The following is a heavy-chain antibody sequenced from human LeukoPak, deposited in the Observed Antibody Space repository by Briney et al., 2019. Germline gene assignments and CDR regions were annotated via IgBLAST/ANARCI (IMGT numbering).Heavy chain of an antibody. CDR3: ARVQKKYSSSWYFLGY. D-gene: IGHD6-13*01. J-gene: IGHJ4*02. CDR1: GYTFTFYY. CDR2: ISPNSGGT. Sequence: GTSVTLSLTSSGYTFTFYYMHWVRQAPGQGLEWMGWISPNSGGTNYAQKFQGRVSMTRDTSISTAYMELSRLRSDDTAVYYCARVQKKYSSSWYFLGYWGQGTLVTVSS. V-gene: IGHV1-2*02.